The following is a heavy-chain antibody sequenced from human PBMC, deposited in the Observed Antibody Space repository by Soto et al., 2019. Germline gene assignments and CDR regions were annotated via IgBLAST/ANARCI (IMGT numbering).Heavy chain of an antibody. J-gene: IGHJ4*02. CDR3: ARDLGSYSSGSSRFDY. CDR1: GFTFSSFG. V-gene: IGHV3-33*05. D-gene: IGHD3-10*01. Sequence: GGSLRLSCAASGFTFSSFGFHWVRQAPGKGLEWVAVISYDASKKYYADSVKGRFTVSKDNSKNALYLQMNSLTAEDTAVYYCARDLGSYSSGSSRFDYWGQGTLVTVSS. CDR2: ISYDASKK.